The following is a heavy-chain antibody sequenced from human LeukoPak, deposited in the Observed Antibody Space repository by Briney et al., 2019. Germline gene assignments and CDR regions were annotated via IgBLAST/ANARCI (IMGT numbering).Heavy chain of an antibody. Sequence: GGSLRLSCAASEFTFSSYGMHWVRQAPGKGLEWVAVISYDGSNKYYADSVKGRFTISRDNSKNTLYLQMNSLRAEDTAVYYCAKESDYDFWSGTSAFDIWGQGTMVTVSS. V-gene: IGHV3-30*18. CDR2: ISYDGSNK. CDR3: AKESDYDFWSGTSAFDI. CDR1: EFTFSSYG. J-gene: IGHJ3*02. D-gene: IGHD3-3*01.